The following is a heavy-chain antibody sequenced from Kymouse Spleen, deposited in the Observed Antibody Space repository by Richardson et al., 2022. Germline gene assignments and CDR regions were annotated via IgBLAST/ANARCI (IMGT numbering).Heavy chain of an antibody. Sequence: EVQLVESGGGLVQPGGSLRLSCAASGFTFSSYWMHWVRQAPGKGLVWVSRINSDGSSTSYADSVKGRFTISRDNAKNTLYLQMNSLRAEDTAVYYCAREGYSSSSYYYYGMDVWGQGTTVTVSS. CDR3: AREGYSSSSYYYYGMDV. V-gene: IGHV3-74*01. CDR2: INSDGSST. D-gene: IGHD6-6*01. CDR1: GFTFSSYW. J-gene: IGHJ6*02.